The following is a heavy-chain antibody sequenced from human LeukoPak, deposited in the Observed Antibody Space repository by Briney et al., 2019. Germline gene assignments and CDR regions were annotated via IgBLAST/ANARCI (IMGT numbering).Heavy chain of an antibody. Sequence: GGSLRLSCAASGFTFSSYAMSWVRQAPVKGLEWVSAISGSGGSTYYADSVKGRFTISRDNSKNTLYLQMNSLRAEDTAVYYCAKDSDYSSSSFDYWGQGTLVTVSS. CDR2: ISGSGGST. V-gene: IGHV3-23*01. D-gene: IGHD6-6*01. J-gene: IGHJ4*02. CDR3: AKDSDYSSSSFDY. CDR1: GFTFSSYA.